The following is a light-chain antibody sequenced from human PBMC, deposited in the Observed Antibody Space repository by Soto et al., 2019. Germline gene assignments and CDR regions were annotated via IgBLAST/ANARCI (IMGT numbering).Light chain of an antibody. J-gene: IGLJ2*01. CDR3: SSYSSPNTLVL. CDR2: EVS. CDR1: SSDIGTYNY. Sequence: QSALTQPASVSGSPGQSITISCTGTSSDIGTYNYVSWYQQHPGKAPKLVISEVSNRPSGVSNRFSGSKSGNTASLTISGLQAEDEADYYCSSYSSPNTLVLFGGGTKLTVL. V-gene: IGLV2-14*01.